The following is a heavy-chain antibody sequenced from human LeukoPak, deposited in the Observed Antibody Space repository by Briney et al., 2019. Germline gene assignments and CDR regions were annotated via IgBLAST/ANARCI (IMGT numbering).Heavy chain of an antibody. J-gene: IGHJ6*03. CDR3: AREYSSSSGRNFYYYYMDV. CDR1: GGSISSSSYY. V-gene: IGHV4-39*02. CDR2: IYYSGSS. D-gene: IGHD6-6*01. Sequence: SETLSLTCTVSGGSISSSSYYWGWIRQPPGKGLEWIGSIYYSGSSYYNPSLKSRVTISVDTSKNQSSLKLSSVTAADTAVYYCAREYSSSSGRNFYYYYMDVWGKGTTVTVSS.